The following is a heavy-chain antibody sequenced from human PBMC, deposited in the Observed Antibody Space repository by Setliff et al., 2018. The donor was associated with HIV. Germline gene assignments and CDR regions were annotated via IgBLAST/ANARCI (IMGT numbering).Heavy chain of an antibody. Sequence: PGGSLRLSCTASGLTVSGNYMGWVRQAPGEGLEWVSLVFRDDNTYNADSVKGRFTISRDSSKNTPYLQMNSLRGDDTAVYYCATSSRGWGQDAFDIWGQGTMVTVS. D-gene: IGHD6-19*01. CDR3: ATSSRGWGQDAFDI. J-gene: IGHJ3*02. CDR2: VFRDDNT. V-gene: IGHV3-66*02. CDR1: GLTVSGNY.